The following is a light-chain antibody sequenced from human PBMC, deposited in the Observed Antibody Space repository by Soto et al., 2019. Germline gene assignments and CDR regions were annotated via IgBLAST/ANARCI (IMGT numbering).Light chain of an antibody. CDR3: LQRGDWPPLT. CDR1: QSVGSS. V-gene: IGKV3-11*01. Sequence: EIMLTQSPATLSLSPGEIATLSCRASQSVGSSLAWYQQKPGQAPRLLIYDASNRATGIPARFSGSGSGTDFTLTISSLESEDFAVYYCLQRGDWPPLTFGQGTKVEIK. J-gene: IGKJ1*01. CDR2: DAS.